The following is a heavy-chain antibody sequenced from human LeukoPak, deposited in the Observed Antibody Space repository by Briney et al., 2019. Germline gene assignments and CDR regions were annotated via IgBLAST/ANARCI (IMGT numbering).Heavy chain of an antibody. CDR1: GFTFSSYA. V-gene: IGHV3-23*01. D-gene: IGHD6-13*01. J-gene: IGHJ4*02. CDR2: ISGSDGST. CDR3: ARVPVAAGLDY. Sequence: GGSLRLSCAASGFTFSSYAMSWVRQAPGKGLEWVSVISGSDGSTYYADSVKGRFTISRDNSKNTLYLQMNSLRAEDTAVYYCARVPVAAGLDYWGQGTLVTVSS.